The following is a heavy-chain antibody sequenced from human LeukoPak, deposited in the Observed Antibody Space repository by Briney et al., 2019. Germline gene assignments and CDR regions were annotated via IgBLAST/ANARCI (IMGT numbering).Heavy chain of an antibody. CDR3: AREADSSGWYGEVDY. J-gene: IGHJ4*02. V-gene: IGHV4-61*02. CDR1: VGSISSGRYY. Sequence: SETLSLTCTVSVGSISSGRYYWNWIRQPAGKGLEWIGRIYTSGSTTYSPSLKSRVTISLDTSKNQFSLKLSSVTAADTAVYYCAREADSSGWYGEVDYWGQGTLVTLSS. D-gene: IGHD6-19*01. CDR2: IYTSGST.